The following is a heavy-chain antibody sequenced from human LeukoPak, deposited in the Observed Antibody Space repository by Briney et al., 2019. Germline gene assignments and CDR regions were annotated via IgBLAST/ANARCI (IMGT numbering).Heavy chain of an antibody. J-gene: IGHJ4*02. V-gene: IGHV3-23*01. CDR1: GFTFSSHD. Sequence: GGSLRLSCAAPGFTFSSHDMRWVRQAPGEGLEWVSGTSGSGDDTYYPDSVKGRFTISRDNSKNTLYLEMTSLRAEDTAMYYCARRYCSNGACFGFTLDYWDQGTLVTVSS. CDR3: ARRYCSNGACFGFTLDY. D-gene: IGHD2-8*01. CDR2: TSGSGDDT.